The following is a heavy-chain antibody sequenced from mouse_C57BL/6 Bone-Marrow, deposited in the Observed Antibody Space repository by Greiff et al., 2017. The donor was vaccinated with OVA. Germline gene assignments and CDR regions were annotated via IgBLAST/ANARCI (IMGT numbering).Heavy chain of an antibody. V-gene: IGHV1-82*01. J-gene: IGHJ4*01. D-gene: IGHD1-1*01. CDR2: IYPGDGDT. Sequence: VKLQESGPELVKPGASVKISCKASGYAFSSSWMNWVKQRPGKGLEWIGRIYPGDGDTNYNGKFKGKATLTADKSSSTAYMQLSSLTSEDSAVYFCAHGSGAMDYWGQGTSVTVSS. CDR1: GYAFSSSW. CDR3: AHGSGAMDY.